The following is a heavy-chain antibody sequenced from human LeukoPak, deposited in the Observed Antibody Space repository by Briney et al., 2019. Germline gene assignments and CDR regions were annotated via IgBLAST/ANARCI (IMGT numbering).Heavy chain of an antibody. J-gene: IGHJ4*02. CDR2: ISAYNGNT. CDR1: GYTFTSYG. V-gene: IGHV1-18*01. CDR3: ARGYYDFWSGYPTFDY. D-gene: IGHD3-3*01. Sequence: ASVTVSCKASGYTFTSYGISWVRQAPGQGLEWMGWISAYNGNTNYAQKLQGRVTMTTDTSTSTAYMELRSLRSDDTAVYYCARGYYDFWSGYPTFDYWGQGTLVTVSS.